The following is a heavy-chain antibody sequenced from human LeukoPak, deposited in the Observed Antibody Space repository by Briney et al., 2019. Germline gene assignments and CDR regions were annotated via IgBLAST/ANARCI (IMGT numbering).Heavy chain of an antibody. CDR3: TRGIRGDIVVVPAAMNY. CDR1: GFTFGDYA. Sequence: GSLRLSCTASGFTFGDYAMSWVRQAPGKGLEWVGFIRSKAYGGTTEYAASVKGRFTISRDDSKSIAYLQMNSLKTEGTAVYYCTRGIRGDIVVVPAAMNYWGQGTLVTVSS. J-gene: IGHJ4*02. D-gene: IGHD2-2*01. CDR2: IRSKAYGGTT. V-gene: IGHV3-49*04.